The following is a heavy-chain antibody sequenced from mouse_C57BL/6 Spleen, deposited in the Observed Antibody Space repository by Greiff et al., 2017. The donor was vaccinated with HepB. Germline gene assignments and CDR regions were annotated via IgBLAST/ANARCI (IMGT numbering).Heavy chain of an antibody. CDR2: IYPGDGDT. D-gene: IGHD3-2*02. CDR1: GYAFSSYW. J-gene: IGHJ2*01. Sequence: QVQLQQSGAELVKPGASVKISCKASGYAFSSYWMNWVKQRPGKGLEWIGQIYPGDGDTNYNGKFKGKATLTADKSSSTAYMQLSSLTSEDSAVYVCARGGSSGYDYFDYWGQGTTLTVSS. V-gene: IGHV1-80*01. CDR3: ARGGSSGYDYFDY.